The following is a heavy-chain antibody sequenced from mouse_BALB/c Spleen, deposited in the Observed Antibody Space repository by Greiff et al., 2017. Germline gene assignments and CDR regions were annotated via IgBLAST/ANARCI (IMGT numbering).Heavy chain of an antibody. V-gene: IGHV5-6-5*01. J-gene: IGHJ3*01. D-gene: IGHD2-4*01. CDR1: GFTFSSYA. CDR3: ARGRYDYDAWFAY. Sequence: DVQLVESGGGLVKPGGSLKLSCAASGFTFSSYAMSWVRQTPEKRLEWVASISSGGSTYYPDSVKGRFTISRDNARNILYLQMSSLRSEDTAMYYCARGRYDYDAWFAYWGQGTLVTVSA. CDR2: ISSGGST.